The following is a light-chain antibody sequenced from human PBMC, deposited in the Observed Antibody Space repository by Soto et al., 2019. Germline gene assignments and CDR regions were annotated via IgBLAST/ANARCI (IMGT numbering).Light chain of an antibody. CDR2: WAS. CDR3: QQCESTPPT. J-gene: IGKJ2*01. Sequence: DIVMTQSPDSLAVSLGERATINCKSSQSVLYSSNNKNYLAWYQQRPGQPPKLLIYWASTRESGVPDLFSGSGSGTDFTLTVTSLQAEDVAVYYCQQCESTPPTFGQGTKLEIK. V-gene: IGKV4-1*01. CDR1: QSVLYSSNNKNY.